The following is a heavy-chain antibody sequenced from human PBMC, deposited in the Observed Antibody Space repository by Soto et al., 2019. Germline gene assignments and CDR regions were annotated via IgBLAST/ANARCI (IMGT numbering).Heavy chain of an antibody. D-gene: IGHD3-22*01. J-gene: IGHJ4*02. V-gene: IGHV1-69*13. CDR1: GGTFSSYA. Sequence: SVKVSCKASGGTFSSYAISWVRQAPGQGLEWMGGIIPIFGTANYAQKFQGRVTITADESTSTAYMELSSLRSEDTAVYYCASSYCSGGSCPLYYYDSSGYYDDYWGQGTLVTVSS. CDR2: IIPIFGTA. CDR3: ASSYCSGGSCPLYYYDSSGYYDDY.